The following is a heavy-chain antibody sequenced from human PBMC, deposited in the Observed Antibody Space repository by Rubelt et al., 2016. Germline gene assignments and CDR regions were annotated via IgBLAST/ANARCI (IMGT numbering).Heavy chain of an antibody. J-gene: IGHJ4*02. V-gene: IGHV4-34*01. CDR3: ARRDTDIVPDYSNFAVDS. D-gene: IGHD4-11*01. CDR1: GGSFSFYY. Sequence: QVQLQQWGAGLLKPSETLSLTCAVSGGSFSFYYWSCIRQPPGKGLEWIGELNHSGSTNYNPSLKSLVTISVDTSKNQFSLKRISVPAADTAVDFCARRDTDIVPDYSNFAVDSWGQGTLVAVSS. CDR2: LNHSGST.